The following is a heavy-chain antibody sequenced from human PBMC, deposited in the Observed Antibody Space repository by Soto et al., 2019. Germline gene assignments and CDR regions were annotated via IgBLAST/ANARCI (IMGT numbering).Heavy chain of an antibody. Sequence: SETLSLTCTVSSDSISNYYCSWFRQPPGKGLEWIGYMHYNGYTSYNPSLRSRVTISVDTSKNQFSLKLTSVTVADTALYYCARLSTYYYYAMDVWGQGTTVTVSS. CDR1: SDSISNYY. J-gene: IGHJ6*02. CDR2: MHYNGYT. V-gene: IGHV4-59*08. CDR3: ARLSTYYYYAMDV.